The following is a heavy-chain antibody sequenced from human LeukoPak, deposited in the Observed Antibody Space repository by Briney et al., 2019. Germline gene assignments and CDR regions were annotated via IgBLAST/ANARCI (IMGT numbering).Heavy chain of an antibody. J-gene: IGHJ4*02. D-gene: IGHD4-23*01. CDR1: GFTLSAYA. Sequence: GGSLRLSSAASGFTLSAYAMHWVRPAPGKGLEWVAFIRYDGSEIYYADSVTGRFAISRDNSKNTAYLQMSSLSAEDTAVYYCAKGRGGNSVGDYFDYWGQGTLVTVSS. CDR3: AKGRGGNSVGDYFDY. V-gene: IGHV3-30*02. CDR2: IRYDGSEI.